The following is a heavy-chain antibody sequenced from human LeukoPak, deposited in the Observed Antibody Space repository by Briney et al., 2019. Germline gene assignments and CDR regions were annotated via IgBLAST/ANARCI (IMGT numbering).Heavy chain of an antibody. J-gene: IGHJ4*02. CDR2: ISAYNGNT. CDR1: GYTFTSYG. CDR3: ATAQTIMRLSQFDY. Sequence: GASVKVSCKASGYTFTSYGISWVRQAPGQGLEWMGWISAYNGNTNYAQKLQGRVTMTTDTSTSTAYMELRSLRSDDTAVYYCATAQTIMRLSQFDYWGQGTLVPVSS. V-gene: IGHV1-18*01. D-gene: IGHD3-16*01.